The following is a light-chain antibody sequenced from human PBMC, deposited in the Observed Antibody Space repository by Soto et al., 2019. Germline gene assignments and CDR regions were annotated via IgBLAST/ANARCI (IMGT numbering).Light chain of an antibody. Sequence: EIVLTQSPGTLSLSPGERATLSCRASQSLSGSYLAWYQQKPGQAPRLLIYGVSNRATGIPDRFSGSGSGTDFTLTISRLEPEDFAVYYWHQYGGSPRTFGQGTKVEIK. CDR3: HQYGGSPRT. CDR1: QSLSGSY. J-gene: IGKJ1*01. V-gene: IGKV3-20*01. CDR2: GVS.